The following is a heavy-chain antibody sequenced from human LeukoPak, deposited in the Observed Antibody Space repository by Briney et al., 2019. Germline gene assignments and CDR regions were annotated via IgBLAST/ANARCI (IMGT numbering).Heavy chain of an antibody. J-gene: IGHJ3*02. CDR2: ISWNSGSI. V-gene: IGHV3-9*03. D-gene: IGHD3-22*01. CDR1: GFTFDDYA. CDR3: AKATYDSSGYYYLGAFDI. Sequence: GGSLRLSCAASGFTFDDYAMHWVRQAPGKGLEWVSGISWNSGSIGYADSVKGRFTISRDNAKNSLYLQMNSLRAEDMALYYCAKATYDSSGYYYLGAFDIWGQGTMVTVSS.